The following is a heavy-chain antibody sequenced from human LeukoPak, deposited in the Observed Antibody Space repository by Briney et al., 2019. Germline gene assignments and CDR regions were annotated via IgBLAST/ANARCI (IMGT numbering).Heavy chain of an antibody. D-gene: IGHD2-15*01. CDR2: IYYSGST. Sequence: SETLSLTCTASGGSISSSSYYWGWIRQPPGKGLEWIGSIYYSGSTYYNPSLKSRVTISVDTSKNQFSLKLSSVTAADTAVYYCARHSGSNWFDPWGQGTLVTVSS. CDR1: GGSISSSSYY. CDR3: ARHSGSNWFDP. V-gene: IGHV4-39*01. J-gene: IGHJ5*02.